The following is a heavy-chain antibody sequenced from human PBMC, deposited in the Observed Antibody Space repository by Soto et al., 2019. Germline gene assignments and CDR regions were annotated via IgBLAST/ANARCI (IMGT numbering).Heavy chain of an antibody. CDR3: ARGGVTGIVGIVGSTLDI. D-gene: IGHD1-1*01. V-gene: IGHV3-33*01. CDR2: IGYDGNNK. CDR1: GFSFTTYG. J-gene: IGHJ3*02. Sequence: QVQLVESGGGWVQPGRSLRLSCEATGFSFTTYGMHWVRQAPGKGLEWVAVIGYDGNNKYYADSVEGRFTISRDNSKNTVYLQMKSLRGDDTAVYYCARGGVTGIVGIVGSTLDIWGQGTGVTVSS.